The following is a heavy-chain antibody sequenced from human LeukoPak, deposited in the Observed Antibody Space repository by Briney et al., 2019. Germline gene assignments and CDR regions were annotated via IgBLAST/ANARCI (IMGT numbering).Heavy chain of an antibody. CDR3: ANYGDYGSD. CDR2: INHSGST. V-gene: IGHV4-34*01. CDR1: GGSFSDYF. Sequence: SETLSLTCAVYGGSFSDYFWSWIRQPPGKGLEWIGEINHSGSTNYNPSLKSRVTISVDTSKNQFSLKLSSVTAADTAVYYCANYGDYGSDWGQGTLVTVSS. J-gene: IGHJ4*02. D-gene: IGHD4-17*01.